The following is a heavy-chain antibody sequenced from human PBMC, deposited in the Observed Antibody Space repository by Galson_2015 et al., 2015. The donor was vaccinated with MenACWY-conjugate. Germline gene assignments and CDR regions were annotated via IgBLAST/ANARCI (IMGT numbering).Heavy chain of an antibody. V-gene: IGHV3-30*02. CDR3: AKYSSSWYIAY. D-gene: IGHD6-13*01. CDR1: GFTFSSYG. J-gene: IGHJ4*02. Sequence: SLRLSCAAPGFTFSSYGMHWVRQAPGKGLEWVAFIRYDGSNKYYADSVKGRFTISRDNSKNTLYLQMNSLRAEDTAVYYCAKYSSSWYIAYWGQGTLVTVSS. CDR2: IRYDGSNK.